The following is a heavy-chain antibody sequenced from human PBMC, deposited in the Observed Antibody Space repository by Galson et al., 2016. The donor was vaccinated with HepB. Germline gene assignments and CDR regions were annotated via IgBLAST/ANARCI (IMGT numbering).Heavy chain of an antibody. Sequence: SVKVSCKASGYIFTTFAMNWVRQAPGQGLEWVGWINTSTGNPPYAQGFTGRFIFSLDNSVSTAYLEISSLKAEDTAVYYCARERGRGGGWGAWWGQGTLVTVSS. CDR2: INTSTGNP. V-gene: IGHV7-4-1*02. CDR3: ARERGRGGGWGAW. CDR1: GYIFTTFA. D-gene: IGHD6-19*01. J-gene: IGHJ4*02.